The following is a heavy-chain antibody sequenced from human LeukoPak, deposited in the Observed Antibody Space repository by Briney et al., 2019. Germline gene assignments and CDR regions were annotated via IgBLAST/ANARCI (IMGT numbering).Heavy chain of an antibody. CDR2: IYYSGST. CDR3: ARGKIAVAGKPFDY. D-gene: IGHD6-19*01. J-gene: IGHJ4*02. V-gene: IGHV4-59*01. CDR1: GGSISSYY. Sequence: SETLSLTCTVSGGSISSYYWSWIRQPPGKGLEWIGYIYYSGSTNYNPSLKSRVTISVGTSKNQFSLKLSSVTAADTAVYYCARGKIAVAGKPFDYWGQGTLVTVSS.